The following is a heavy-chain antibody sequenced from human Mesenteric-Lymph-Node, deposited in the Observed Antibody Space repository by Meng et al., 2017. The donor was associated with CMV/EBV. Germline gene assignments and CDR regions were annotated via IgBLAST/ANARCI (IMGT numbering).Heavy chain of an antibody. CDR3: ARDGGRGRGGPYHY. D-gene: IGHD2-15*01. CDR2: ISAYNDNT. Sequence: ASVKVSCKASGCTFTSYGISWVRQAPGQGLEWMGWISAYNDNTYYAQKFQGRVTMTTDTSTSTAYMELRSLRSDDTAVYYCARDGGRGRGGPYHYWGQGTLVTVSS. V-gene: IGHV1-18*01. J-gene: IGHJ4*02. CDR1: GCTFTSYG.